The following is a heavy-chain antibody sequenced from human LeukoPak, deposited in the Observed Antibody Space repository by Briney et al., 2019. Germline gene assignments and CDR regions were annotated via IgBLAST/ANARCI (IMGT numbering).Heavy chain of an antibody. CDR3: ARSTFGDYSFDY. D-gene: IGHD3-3*01. CDR1: GSSISSGSYY. J-gene: IGHJ4*02. CDR2: IYTSGST. Sequence: SQTLSLTCTVSGSSISSGSYYWSWIRQPAGKGLEWIGRIYTSGSTNYNPSLKSRVSISVDTSKNQFSLNLRFVTAADTAVYYCARSTFGDYSFDYWGQGTLVTVSS. V-gene: IGHV4-61*02.